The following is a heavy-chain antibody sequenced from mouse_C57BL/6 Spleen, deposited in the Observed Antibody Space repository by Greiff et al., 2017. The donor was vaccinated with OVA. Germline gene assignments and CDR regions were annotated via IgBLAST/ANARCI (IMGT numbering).Heavy chain of an antibody. CDR2: INPYNGGT. D-gene: IGHD2-12*01. V-gene: IGHV1-19*01. Sequence: VQLKESGPVLVKPGASVKMSCKASGYTFTDYYMNWVKQSHGKSLEWIGVINPYNGGTSYNQKFKGKATLTVDKSSSTAYMELNSLTSEDSAVYYCARIYDVGYWGQGTTLTVSS. CDR3: ARIYDVGY. J-gene: IGHJ2*01. CDR1: GYTFTDYY.